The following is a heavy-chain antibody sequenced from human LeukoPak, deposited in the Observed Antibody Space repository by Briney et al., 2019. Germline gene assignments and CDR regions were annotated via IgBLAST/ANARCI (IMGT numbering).Heavy chain of an antibody. CDR3: ARDIYPYSSSPPFDP. V-gene: IGHV3-48*03. CDR2: ISSSGGII. Sequence: PGGSLRLSCAASGFTFSSYEMNWVRQAPGKGLEWVAYISSSGGIIYYADSVKGRFTISRDNAKNSLYLQMNSLRAEDTAAYYCARDIYPYSSSPPFDPWGQGTLVTVSS. J-gene: IGHJ5*02. CDR1: GFTFSSYE. D-gene: IGHD6-13*01.